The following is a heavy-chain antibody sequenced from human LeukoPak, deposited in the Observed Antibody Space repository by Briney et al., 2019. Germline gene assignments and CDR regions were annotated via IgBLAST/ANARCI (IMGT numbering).Heavy chain of an antibody. V-gene: IGHV1-18*01. Sequence: ASVKVSCKASGYXFTRYGISWVRQAPGQGLEWMGWINTYNGNTDYAQKLQGRVTMTTDTSTSTAYMELRSLRSDDTALYYCATNYYDSSGYYSIDYWGQGTLVTVSS. CDR3: ATNYYDSSGYYSIDY. CDR1: GYXFTRYG. CDR2: INTYNGNT. D-gene: IGHD3-22*01. J-gene: IGHJ4*02.